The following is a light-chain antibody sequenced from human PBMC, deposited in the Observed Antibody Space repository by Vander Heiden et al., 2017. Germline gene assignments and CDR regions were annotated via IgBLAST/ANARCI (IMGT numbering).Light chain of an antibody. J-gene: IGLJ2*01. CDR2: EDD. Sequence: FKLTQPHSVSEPPGKTVTISCTGSSGNIASNYVQWYQQRPGSAPTTVIYEDDQRPSGVPDRFSGSIDSSSNSAALTISGLKTEDEADYYCQSSDSSNVVFGGGTKLTVL. V-gene: IGLV6-57*02. CDR1: SGNIASNY. CDR3: QSSDSSNVV.